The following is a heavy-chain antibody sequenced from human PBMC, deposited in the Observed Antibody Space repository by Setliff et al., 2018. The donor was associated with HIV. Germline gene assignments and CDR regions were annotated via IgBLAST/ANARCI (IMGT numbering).Heavy chain of an antibody. V-gene: IGHV4-4*07. D-gene: IGHD3-16*01. CDR2: FYTSGRT. J-gene: IGHJ5*01. Sequence: SETLSLTCTVSGGSINTYYWSWIRQPAGKGLEWIGRFYTSGRTFYKPSLKSRLTISVDTSKNQFSLSLNSVTAADTAVYFCARGGAVSADFDSWGQGTLVTVSS. CDR1: GGSINTYY. CDR3: ARGGAVSADFDS.